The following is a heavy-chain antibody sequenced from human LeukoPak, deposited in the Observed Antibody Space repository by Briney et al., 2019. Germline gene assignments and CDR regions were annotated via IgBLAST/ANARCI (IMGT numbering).Heavy chain of an antibody. CDR3: ARVTGTPTAYYFDY. Sequence: SQTLSLTRAISGDSFSSNSAAWNWIRQSPSRGLEWLGRTYYRSKWYNDYAVSVKSRITINPDTSKNQFSLQLNSVTPEDTAVYYCARVTGTPTAYYFDYWGQGTLVTVSS. CDR1: GDSFSSNSAA. CDR2: TYYRSKWYN. J-gene: IGHJ4*02. V-gene: IGHV6-1*01. D-gene: IGHD1-1*01.